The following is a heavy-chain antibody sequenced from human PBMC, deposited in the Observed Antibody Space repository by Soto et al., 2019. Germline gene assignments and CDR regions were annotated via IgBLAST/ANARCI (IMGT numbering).Heavy chain of an antibody. Sequence: ASVKVSCKASGYTFTSYGISWVRQAPGQGLEWTGWISAYNGNTNYAQKLQGRVTMTTDTSTSTAYMELRSLRSDDTAVYYCARMYYDILTGYTGHFDYWGQGTLVTVSS. J-gene: IGHJ4*02. CDR1: GYTFTSYG. CDR3: ARMYYDILTGYTGHFDY. CDR2: ISAYNGNT. D-gene: IGHD3-9*01. V-gene: IGHV1-18*01.